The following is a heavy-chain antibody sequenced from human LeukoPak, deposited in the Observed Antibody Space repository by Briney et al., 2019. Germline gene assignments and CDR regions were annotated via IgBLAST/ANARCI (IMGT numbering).Heavy chain of an antibody. D-gene: IGHD3-16*01. CDR3: AREIGGSQPDY. J-gene: IGHJ4*02. CDR2: INHSGST. V-gene: IGHV4-34*01. CDR1: GGSFSGYY. Sequence: SETLSLTCAVYGGSFSGYYWSWIRQPPGKGLEWIGEINHSGSTNYNPSLKSRVTISVDTSKNQFSLKLSSVTAADTAVYYCAREIGGSQPDYWGQGTLVTVSS.